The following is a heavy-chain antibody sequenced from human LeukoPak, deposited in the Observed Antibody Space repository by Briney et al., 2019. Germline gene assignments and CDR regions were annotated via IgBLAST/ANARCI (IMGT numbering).Heavy chain of an antibody. D-gene: IGHD3-10*01. J-gene: IGHJ4*02. CDR2: ISSSSSYI. CDR3: VPMVRGVNLVDY. Sequence: PGGSLRLSCAASGFTFSSYSMNWVRQAPGKGLEWVSSISSSSSYIYYADSVKGRFTISRDNAKNSLYLQMNSLRAEDTAVYYCVPMVRGVNLVDYWGQGTLVTVSS. V-gene: IGHV3-21*01. CDR1: GFTFSSYS.